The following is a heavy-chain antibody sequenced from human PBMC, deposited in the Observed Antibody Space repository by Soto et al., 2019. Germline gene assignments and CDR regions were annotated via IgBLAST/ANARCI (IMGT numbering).Heavy chain of an antibody. J-gene: IGHJ5*02. Sequence: QMHLVQSGPEVKRPGTSLKVSCKASGFTFTSSAVQWVRQARGQPLEWIGWIVLCNGNTNYAQKFQQRVTMTRDMSTSTASMEVRSLTYEDTAVYYCATRIGNIGWYWLDTWGQGTLVTVSS. CDR3: ATRIGNIGWYWLDT. CDR2: IVLCNGNT. D-gene: IGHD6-19*01. CDR1: GFTFTSSA. V-gene: IGHV1-58*01.